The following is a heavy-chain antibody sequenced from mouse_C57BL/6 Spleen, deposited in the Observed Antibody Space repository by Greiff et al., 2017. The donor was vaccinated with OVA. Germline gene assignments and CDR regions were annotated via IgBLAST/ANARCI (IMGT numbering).Heavy chain of an antibody. CDR2: INPSTGGT. D-gene: IGHD1-1*01. J-gene: IGHJ2*01. V-gene: IGHV1-42*01. CDR3: ARRGSSFDY. Sequence: EVKLQESGPELVKPGASVKISCKASGYSFTGYYMNWVKQSPEKSLEWIGEINPSTGGTTYNQKFKAKATLTVDKSSSTAYMQLKSLTSEDSAVYYCARRGSSFDYWGQGTTLTVSS. CDR1: GYSFTGYY.